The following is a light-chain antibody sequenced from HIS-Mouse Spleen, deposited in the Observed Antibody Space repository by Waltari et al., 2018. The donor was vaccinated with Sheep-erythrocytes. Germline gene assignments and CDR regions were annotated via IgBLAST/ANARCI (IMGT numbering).Light chain of an antibody. V-gene: IGLV2-23*01. Sequence: QSALTQPASVSGSPGQSITISCTGTGSDGGRYTLFSWYQQHPGKAPKLMIYEGSKRPSGVSNRFSGSKSGNTASLTISGLQAEDEADYYCCSYAGSSTPWVFGGGTKLTVL. J-gene: IGLJ3*02. CDR3: CSYAGSSTPWV. CDR1: GSDGGRYTL. CDR2: EGS.